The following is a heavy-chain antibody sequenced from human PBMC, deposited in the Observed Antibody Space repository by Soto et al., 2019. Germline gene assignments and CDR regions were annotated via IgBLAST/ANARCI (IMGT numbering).Heavy chain of an antibody. D-gene: IGHD6-13*01. CDR1: GYTFTTYG. Sequence: QVQLVQSGAEVKKPGASVKVSCKASGYTFTTYGISWVRQAPGQGLEWMGWISVDNTNTQYAQKFQGRVTMTTDTSTSTAYMELRSLRSDDSAIYYWARDLFSGLPAAGLGQDWGQGTLLNVSS. J-gene: IGHJ1*01. CDR2: ISVDNTNT. CDR3: ARDLFSGLPAAGLGQD. V-gene: IGHV1-18*01.